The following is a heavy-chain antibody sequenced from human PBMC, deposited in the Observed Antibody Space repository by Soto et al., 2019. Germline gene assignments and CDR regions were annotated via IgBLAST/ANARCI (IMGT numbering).Heavy chain of an antibody. CDR1: GGSFSGYY. Sequence: SETLSLTCAVYGGSFSGYYWSWIRQPPGKGLEWIGEINHSGSTNYNPSLKSRVTISVDTSKNQFSLKLSSVTAADTAVYYCARLIPSARPHYYYYGMDVWGQGTTVTVSS. V-gene: IGHV4-34*01. D-gene: IGHD6-6*01. CDR3: ARLIPSARPHYYYYGMDV. J-gene: IGHJ6*02. CDR2: INHSGST.